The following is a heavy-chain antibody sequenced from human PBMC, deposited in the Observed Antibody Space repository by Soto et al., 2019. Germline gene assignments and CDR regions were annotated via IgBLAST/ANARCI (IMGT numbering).Heavy chain of an antibody. CDR2: IYYSGST. Sequence: SETLSLTCTVSGGSVSSGSYYWSWIRQPPGKGLEWIGFIYYSGSTKYNPSLKSRVTISVDTSKNQFSLKVSSATAADTAVYYCARHSNRNYGLYYFDYWGLGALVTVSS. D-gene: IGHD4-4*01. CDR1: GGSVSSGSYY. J-gene: IGHJ4*02. V-gene: IGHV4-61*01. CDR3: ARHSNRNYGLYYFDY.